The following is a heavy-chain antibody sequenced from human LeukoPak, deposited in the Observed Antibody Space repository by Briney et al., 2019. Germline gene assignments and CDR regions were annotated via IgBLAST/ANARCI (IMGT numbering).Heavy chain of an antibody. V-gene: IGHV3-30-3*01. D-gene: IGHD3-10*01. J-gene: IGHJ4*02. Sequence: GGSLRLSCAASGFTFSTYAMHWVRQAPGKGLEWVAVISYDGSNKYYADSVKGQFTISRDNSKNTLYLQMNSLRAEDTAVYYCASNSVLLWFGELPKYWGQGTLVTVSS. CDR3: ASNSVLLWFGELPKY. CDR2: ISYDGSNK. CDR1: GFTFSTYA.